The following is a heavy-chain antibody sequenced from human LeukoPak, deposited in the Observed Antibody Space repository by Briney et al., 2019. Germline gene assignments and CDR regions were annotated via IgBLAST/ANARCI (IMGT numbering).Heavy chain of an antibody. CDR3: AGGHDYDILTGAGLAPY. CDR1: GGTFSSYA. CDR2: IIPIFGTV. D-gene: IGHD3-9*01. Sequence: SVKVSCKASGGTFSSYAISWVRQAPGQGLEWMGGIIPIFGTVNYAQKFQGRVTITADESTSTAYMELSSLRSEDTAVYYCAGGHDYDILTGAGLAPYWGQGTLVTVSS. J-gene: IGHJ4*02. V-gene: IGHV1-69*01.